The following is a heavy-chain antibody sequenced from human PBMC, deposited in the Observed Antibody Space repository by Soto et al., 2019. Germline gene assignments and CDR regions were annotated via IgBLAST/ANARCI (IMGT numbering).Heavy chain of an antibody. CDR1: GGSISSSGYY. V-gene: IGHV4-39*01. CDR2: IYYSGST. D-gene: IGHD2-21*02. CDR3: ARNDFRDGNLYYYGMDV. Sequence: SETLSLTCTVSGGSISSSGYYWGWIRQPPGKGLEWIGTIYYSGSTYYNPSLNSRVTISVDTSKNQFSLKLSSVTAADTAVYYCARNDFRDGNLYYYGMDVWGQGTTVTVSS. J-gene: IGHJ6*02.